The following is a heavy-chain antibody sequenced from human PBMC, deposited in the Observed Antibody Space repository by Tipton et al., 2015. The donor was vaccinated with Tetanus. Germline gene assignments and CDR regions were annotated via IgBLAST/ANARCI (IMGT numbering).Heavy chain of an antibody. CDR1: GGTFSSYA. Sequence: QLVQSGAEVKKPGSSVKVSCKVSGGTFSSYAISWVRQAPGQGLEWMGGIIPLFRTKNYAQKFQGRVTITADESTNTAYMELSSLRSDDTAVYYCARDLTPVTTGGGYYYMDVWGKGTTVTVPS. CDR2: IIPLFRTK. CDR3: ARDLTPVTTGGGYYYMDV. D-gene: IGHD4-17*01. V-gene: IGHV1-69*01. J-gene: IGHJ6*03.